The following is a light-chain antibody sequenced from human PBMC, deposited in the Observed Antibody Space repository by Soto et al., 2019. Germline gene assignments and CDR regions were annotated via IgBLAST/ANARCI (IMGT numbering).Light chain of an antibody. CDR1: SSDVGGYNY. CDR3: SSYTSSSKV. V-gene: IGLV2-14*01. CDR2: DVS. Sequence: QSALTQPASVSGSPGQSITISCTGNSSDVGGYNYVSWYQQHPGKAPKLMIYDVSNRPSGVSNRFSGSKSGNTASLTISGLQAEDEADYYCSSYTSSSKVFGGGTQLTVL. J-gene: IGLJ2*01.